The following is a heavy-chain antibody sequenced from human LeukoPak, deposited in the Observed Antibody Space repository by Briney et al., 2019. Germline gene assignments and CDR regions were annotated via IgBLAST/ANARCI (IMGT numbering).Heavy chain of an antibody. J-gene: IGHJ4*02. CDR2: ISGSGGST. Sequence: GGSLRLSCAASGFTFSSYAMSWVRQAPGKGLEWVSAISGSGGSTYYADSVKGRFTISRDNSKNTLYLQMNSLRAEDTAVYYCAKDHRRGYYYDSSGSSSRLFDYWGQGTLVTVSS. V-gene: IGHV3-23*01. D-gene: IGHD3-22*01. CDR3: AKDHRRGYYYDSSGSSSRLFDY. CDR1: GFTFSSYA.